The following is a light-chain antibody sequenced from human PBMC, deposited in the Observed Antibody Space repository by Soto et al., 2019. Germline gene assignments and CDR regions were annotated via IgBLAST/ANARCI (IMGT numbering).Light chain of an antibody. CDR3: QHYTCSP. Sequence: IQWAHSPSSLSASVGARVLIICRASHSISSWLAWYQQKPGKAPKLLIYKASSLESGVPSRFSGSGSGTEFSLAFGSLQPDDFATYYCQHYTCSPFGQGTKVAIK. V-gene: IGKV1-5*03. CDR2: KAS. J-gene: IGKJ1*01. CDR1: HSISSW.